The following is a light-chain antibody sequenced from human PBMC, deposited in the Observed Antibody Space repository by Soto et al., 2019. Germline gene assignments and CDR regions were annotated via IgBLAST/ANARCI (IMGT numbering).Light chain of an antibody. J-gene: IGLJ1*01. V-gene: IGLV2-8*01. Sequence: QSALTQPPSASGTPGQSVTISCTGTSSDTTDNKYVSWFQQHPGKAPKVLIYEVNKRPSGVPDRFSGSKSGNTASLTVSGLQADDEADYYCNSYVGSNNYVFGTGTQVTVL. CDR1: SSDTTDNKY. CDR2: EVN. CDR3: NSYVGSNNYV.